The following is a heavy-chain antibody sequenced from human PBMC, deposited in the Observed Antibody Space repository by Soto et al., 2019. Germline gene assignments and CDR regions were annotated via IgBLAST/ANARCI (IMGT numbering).Heavy chain of an antibody. J-gene: IGHJ4*02. V-gene: IGHV1-18*01. D-gene: IGHD6-13*01. CDR3: ASEAAAGTLDY. CDR2: ISGYNGNT. CDR1: VYAFTSYG. Sequence: QVQLVQSGAEVKKPGASVKVSCKASVYAFTSYGISWVRQAPGQGLEWMSWISGYNGNTKYAQKRQTSLTMTTDNSTSTAYMRLRSLNSADKAVYYCASEAAAGTLDYWGQGTLVTVSS.